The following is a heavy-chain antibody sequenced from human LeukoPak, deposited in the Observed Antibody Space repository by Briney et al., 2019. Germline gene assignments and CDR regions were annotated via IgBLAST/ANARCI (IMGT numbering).Heavy chain of an antibody. V-gene: IGHV3-23*01. J-gene: IGHJ3*02. CDR2: ISGSGGST. CDR3: AKVVWWAAAGTFHDAFDI. Sequence: GGSLRLSCAPSGFTFSSYAMIWVSQAPGKGLEWVSAISGSGGSTYYADSVKGRFTISRDNSKNTLYLQMNSLRAEDRAGYYCAKVVWWAAAGTFHDAFDIWGQGTMVTVSS. CDR1: GFTFSSYA. D-gene: IGHD6-13*01.